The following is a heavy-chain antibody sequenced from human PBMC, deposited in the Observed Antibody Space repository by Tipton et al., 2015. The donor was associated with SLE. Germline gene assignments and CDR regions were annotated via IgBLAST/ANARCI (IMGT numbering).Heavy chain of an antibody. CDR3: ARDLGVATAFDI. D-gene: IGHD5-12*01. CDR2: IYYRGST. V-gene: IGHV4-59*01. J-gene: IGHJ3*02. CDR1: GGSISSYY. Sequence: TLSLTCTVSGGSISSYYWSWIRQPPGKGLEWIGYIYYRGSTNYNPSLKSRVTISVDTSKNQFSLKLSSVTAADTAVYYCARDLGVATAFDIWGQGTMVPVSS.